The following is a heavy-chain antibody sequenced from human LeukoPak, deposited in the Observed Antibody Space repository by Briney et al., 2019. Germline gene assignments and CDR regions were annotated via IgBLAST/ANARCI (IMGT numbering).Heavy chain of an antibody. D-gene: IGHD6-13*01. CDR2: INHSGST. J-gene: IGHJ4*02. CDR3: ARGLAAPFDY. V-gene: IGHV4-34*01. CDR1: GGSFSGYY. Sequence: NASETLSLXCAVYGGSFSGYYWSWIRQPPGKGLEWIGEINHSGSTNYNPSLKSRVTISVDTSKNQFSLKLSSVTAADTAVYYCARGLAAPFDYWGQGTLVTVSS.